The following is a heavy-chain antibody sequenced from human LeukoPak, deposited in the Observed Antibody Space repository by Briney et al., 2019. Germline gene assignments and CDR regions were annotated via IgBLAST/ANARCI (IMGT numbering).Heavy chain of an antibody. CDR1: GFVVSSNY. D-gene: IGHD6-13*01. CDR3: ARDREGSSSWDY. Sequence: GGSLRLSCAVSGFVVSSNYMNWVRQPPGKGLEWVSIIFSGGRTYYADSVKGRFIISRDNSKNTLYLQMNSLRVEDTGVYYCARDREGSSSWDYWGQGTLVTVSS. V-gene: IGHV3-53*01. J-gene: IGHJ4*02. CDR2: IFSGGRT.